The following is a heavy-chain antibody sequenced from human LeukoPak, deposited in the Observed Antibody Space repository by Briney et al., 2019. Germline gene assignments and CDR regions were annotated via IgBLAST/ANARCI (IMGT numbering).Heavy chain of an antibody. D-gene: IGHD4-11*01. CDR3: VRSAFLTTEFYFDY. Sequence: GGSLRLSCAASGFTFSSYAMSWVRQAPGKGLEWVSAISGSGANTYYADSVKGRFTISRDNAKNTLYLQMNSLRAEDTAVYYCVRSAFLTTEFYFDYWGQGTLVTVSS. J-gene: IGHJ4*02. CDR1: GFTFSSYA. V-gene: IGHV3-23*01. CDR2: ISGSGANT.